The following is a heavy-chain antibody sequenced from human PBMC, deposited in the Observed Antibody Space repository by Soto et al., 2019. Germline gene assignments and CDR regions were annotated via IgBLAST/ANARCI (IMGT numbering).Heavy chain of an antibody. J-gene: IGHJ5*02. D-gene: IGHD3-3*01. V-gene: IGHV4-34*01. CDR1: GGSFSGYF. CDR2: ANGRGSR. Sequence: SETLSLTCGVYGGSFSGYFWSWLRQSPGKGLEWLAEANGRGSRNYNPFLRGRLTISLDTSKNQFSLRLSSVTSADTAVYYCARGLAPTIFGTVPTPNWFDPWGQGTQVTVSS. CDR3: ARGLAPTIFGTVPTPNWFDP.